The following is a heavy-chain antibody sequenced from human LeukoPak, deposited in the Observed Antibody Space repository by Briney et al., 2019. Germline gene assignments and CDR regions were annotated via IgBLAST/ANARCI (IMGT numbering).Heavy chain of an antibody. D-gene: IGHD3-22*01. CDR1: GGTFSSYA. V-gene: IGHV1-69*01. Sequence: ASVKVSCKASGGTFSSYAISWVRQAPGQGLEWMGGIIPIFGTANYAQKFQGRVTITADESTSTAYMELSSLGSEDTAVYYCARVADYYDSSGYYFWFDPWGQGTLVTVSS. CDR3: ARVADYYDSSGYYFWFDP. CDR2: IIPIFGTA. J-gene: IGHJ5*02.